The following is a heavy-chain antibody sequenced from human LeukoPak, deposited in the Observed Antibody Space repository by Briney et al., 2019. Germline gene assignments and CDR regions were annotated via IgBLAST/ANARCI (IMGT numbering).Heavy chain of an antibody. V-gene: IGHV4-39*01. Sequence: SETLSLTCTVSGGSISSSSYYWGWIRQPPGKGLEWIGSIYYSGSTYYNPSLKSRVTISVDTSKNQFSLKLSSVTAADTAVYYCARQWLVLGWFDPWGQGTLDTVSS. D-gene: IGHD6-19*01. CDR1: GGSISSSSYY. CDR3: ARQWLVLGWFDP. CDR2: IYYSGST. J-gene: IGHJ5*02.